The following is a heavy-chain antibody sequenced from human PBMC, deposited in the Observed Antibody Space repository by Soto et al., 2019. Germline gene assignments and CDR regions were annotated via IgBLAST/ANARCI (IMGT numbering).Heavy chain of an antibody. CDR1: GYTFTSYD. Sequence: QVPLVQSGAEVKKPGASVKVSCKASGYTFTSYDINWVRQATGQGLEWMGWMNPNSGNTGYAQKFPGRVTITSTTPYITAYMELSSLRSEDSAVYYFARGDIDGSGWYYWCHVTLVTVSS. V-gene: IGHV1-8*01. CDR2: MNPNSGNT. CDR3: ARGDIDGSGWYY. D-gene: IGHD6-19*01. J-gene: IGHJ4*01.